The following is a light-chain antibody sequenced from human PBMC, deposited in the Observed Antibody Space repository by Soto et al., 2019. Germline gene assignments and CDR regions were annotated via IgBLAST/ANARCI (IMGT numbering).Light chain of an antibody. Sequence: DIQLTQSPSSVSASVGDRVTITCRASQDISTRLAWYQQKPGKAPKLLINKASSLESGVPSRFSGSGSGTDFTLTISSLQPEDFATYYCQQRNSYPITFGQGTRLEIK. CDR3: QQRNSYPIT. CDR2: KAS. J-gene: IGKJ5*01. CDR1: QDISTR. V-gene: IGKV1-12*01.